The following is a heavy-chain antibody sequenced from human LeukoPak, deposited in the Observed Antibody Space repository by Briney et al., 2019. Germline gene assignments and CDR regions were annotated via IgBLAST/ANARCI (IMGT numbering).Heavy chain of an antibody. CDR3: ARDLNREDFDY. CDR2: ISYDGSNK. J-gene: IGHJ4*02. D-gene: IGHD1-14*01. V-gene: IGHV3-30*04. CDR1: GFTFRTYA. Sequence: GGSLRLSCAASGFTFRTYAMHWVRQAPGKGLEWVAVISYDGSNKYYADSVKGRFTISRDNLKNTLYLLTNSLRVEDTAVYYCARDLNREDFDYWGQGTLVAVSS.